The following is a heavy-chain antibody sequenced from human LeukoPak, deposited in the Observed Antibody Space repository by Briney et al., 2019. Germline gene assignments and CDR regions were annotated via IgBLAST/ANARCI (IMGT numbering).Heavy chain of an antibody. CDR2: LKSYADGGST. J-gene: IGHJ4*02. V-gene: IGHV3-15*07. CDR1: GFSFSKVW. D-gene: IGHD2-15*01. CDR3: AAYTMWWEVPGPLDS. Sequence: GGSLRLSCVASGFSFSKVWMNWVRQAPGKGLEWVGRLKSYADGGSTAYAAPVRGRFTISRDDAKDTLHLQMNNLKTEDTAVYYCAAYTMWWEVPGPLDSWGQRTRVGLSS.